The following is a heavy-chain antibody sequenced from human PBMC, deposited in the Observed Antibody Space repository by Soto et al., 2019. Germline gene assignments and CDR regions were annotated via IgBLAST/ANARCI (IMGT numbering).Heavy chain of an antibody. Sequence: QVQLVQSGAEVKKPGASVKVSCKXSGYXXTNFGINWVXQAPGQGLEWMGWISAYNGNTNYAQNFQGRVTMTTDTSTSTAYMELRSXXSXXXXXXXXXXXXTPIXYWGQGTLVTVSS. J-gene: IGHJ4*02. V-gene: IGHV1-18*01. CDR1: GYXXTNFG. CDR3: XXXXTPIXY. CDR2: ISAYNGNT.